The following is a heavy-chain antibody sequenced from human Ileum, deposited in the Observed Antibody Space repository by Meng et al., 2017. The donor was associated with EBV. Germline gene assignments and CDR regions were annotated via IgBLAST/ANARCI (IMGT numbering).Heavy chain of an antibody. Sequence: QGQLQWSGPGLEVPSGTLSLTCSVSGDSISNEHWWSWVRQSPGKGLEWIGEIHHTRGPNYNPSLKSRVIISVDKSNNHFSLRLSAVTAADTAVYYCASNGAFSLDHWGQGTLVTVSS. CDR3: ASNGAFSLDH. V-gene: IGHV4-4*02. CDR1: GDSISNEHW. CDR2: IHHTRGP. J-gene: IGHJ4*02. D-gene: IGHD2-8*01.